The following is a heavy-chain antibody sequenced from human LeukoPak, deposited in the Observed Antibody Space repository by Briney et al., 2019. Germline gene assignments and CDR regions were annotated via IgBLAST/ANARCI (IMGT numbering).Heavy chain of an antibody. V-gene: IGHV3-72*01. CDR2: SRNKANSYTT. CDR1: GFTFSDHY. Sequence: GGSLRLSCVVSGFTFSDHYMDWVRQSPGKGLEWVARSRNKANSYTTVYGASVKDRFTISRDDSRNSLFLQMNSLITEDTAVYYCLRGYNSFDRWGQGTLVTVSS. CDR3: LRGYNSFDR. J-gene: IGHJ4*02. D-gene: IGHD5-24*01.